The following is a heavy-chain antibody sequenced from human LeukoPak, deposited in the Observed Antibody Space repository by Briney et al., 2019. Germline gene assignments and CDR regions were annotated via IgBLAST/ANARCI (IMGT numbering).Heavy chain of an antibody. Sequence: ASVKVSCKASGYTFTSYGISWVRQAPGQGLEWMGWISAYNGNANYAQKLQGRVTMTTDTSTSTAYMELRSLRSDDTAVYYCARGGPIRAYDILTGYYIPWGQGTLSPSPQ. CDR1: GYTFTSYG. CDR2: ISAYNGNA. V-gene: IGHV1-18*01. CDR3: ARGGPIRAYDILTGYYIP. D-gene: IGHD3-9*01. J-gene: IGHJ5*02.